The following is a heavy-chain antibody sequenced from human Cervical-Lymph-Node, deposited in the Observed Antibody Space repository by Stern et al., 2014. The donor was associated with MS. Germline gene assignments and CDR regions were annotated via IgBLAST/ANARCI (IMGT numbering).Heavy chain of an antibody. CDR3: ARRRRKYCSSTSCYTGNWFDP. Sequence: QVQLGQSGAEVKKPGASVKVSCKASGYTFTSYDINWVRQATGQGLEWMGWMNPNSGNTGYAQKFQGRVTMTRNTSISTAYMELSSLRSEDTAVYYCARRRRKYCSSTSCYTGNWFDPWGQGTLVTVSS. CDR1: GYTFTSYD. CDR2: MNPNSGNT. D-gene: IGHD2-2*02. V-gene: IGHV1-8*01. J-gene: IGHJ5*02.